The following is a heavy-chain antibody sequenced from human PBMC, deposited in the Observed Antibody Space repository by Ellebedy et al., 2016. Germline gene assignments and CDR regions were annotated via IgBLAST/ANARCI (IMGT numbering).Heavy chain of an antibody. V-gene: IGHV3-66*01. J-gene: IGHJ5*02. CDR2: IHDGTTS. D-gene: IGHD3-22*01. Sequence: GGSLRLSXAASGFKFGNFDMSWVRQAPGKGPEWVSSIHDGTTSYYADSVRGRFTISRDNSKNTLYLQMNSLRAEDTAVYYCAGYDSSGYNTWGQGTLVTVSS. CDR1: GFKFGNFD. CDR3: AGYDSSGYNT.